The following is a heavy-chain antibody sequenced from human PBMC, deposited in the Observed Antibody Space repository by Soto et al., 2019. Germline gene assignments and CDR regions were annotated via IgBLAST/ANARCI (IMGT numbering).Heavy chain of an antibody. CDR2: ISAGGATT. CDR1: GFTFGNFA. D-gene: IGHD6-19*01. J-gene: IGHJ4*02. V-gene: IGHV3-23*04. Sequence: EVQLAESGGGLVQPGGSLRLSCTPSGFTFGNFAMSWVRQAPGKGLEWVSSISAGGATTYYADSVKGRVTMSRDNSKNTLSLQMISLRAEDSAVYYCAKDRGGTGWPFDHWGQGTLVTVSS. CDR3: AKDRGGTGWPFDH.